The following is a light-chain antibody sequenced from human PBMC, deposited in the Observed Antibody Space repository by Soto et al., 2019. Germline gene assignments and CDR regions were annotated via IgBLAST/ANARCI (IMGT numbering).Light chain of an antibody. CDR2: DVS. J-gene: IGLJ1*01. CDR1: SSDVGAYNY. CDR3: SSNTSSSTPLYL. V-gene: IGLV2-14*01. Sequence: QSALTQPASVSGSPGQSITISCTGTSSDVGAYNYVSWYQQHPGKAPKLMIYDVSNRPSGVSDRFSGSKSGNTAALTISGLQAEDEADYYCSSNTSSSTPLYLFGTGTKLTVL.